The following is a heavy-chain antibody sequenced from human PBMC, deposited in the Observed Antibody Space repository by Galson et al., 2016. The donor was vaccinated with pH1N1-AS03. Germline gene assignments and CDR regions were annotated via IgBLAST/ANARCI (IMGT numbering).Heavy chain of an antibody. CDR3: ARDGGYSSGWIDF. D-gene: IGHD3-22*01. J-gene: IGHJ4*02. CDR2: ISSSSRFI. V-gene: IGHV3-21*01. Sequence: LRLSCAASGFTFSTYTMNWVRQAPGKGLEWVAYISSSSRFIYYADAVQGRFTITKDSPKNSVYLHMDGLRADDTAVYYCARDGGYSSGWIDFWGQGTLVSVSS. CDR1: GFTFSTYT.